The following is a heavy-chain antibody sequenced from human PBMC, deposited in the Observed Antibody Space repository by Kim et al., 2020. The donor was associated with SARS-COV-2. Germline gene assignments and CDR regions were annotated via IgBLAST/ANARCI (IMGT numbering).Heavy chain of an antibody. CDR1: GFTFNTYG. V-gene: IGHV3-30*03. Sequence: GGSLRLSCAASGFTFNTYGINWVRQAPGKGLEWVAVISYDGSDKYYADSVKGRFTISRDNSKNTLYLQMNSLRIEDTAVYYCARSFSGSYFAYDYWGQGTLVTVSS. CDR2: ISYDGSDK. D-gene: IGHD1-26*01. J-gene: IGHJ4*02. CDR3: ARSFSGSYFAYDY.